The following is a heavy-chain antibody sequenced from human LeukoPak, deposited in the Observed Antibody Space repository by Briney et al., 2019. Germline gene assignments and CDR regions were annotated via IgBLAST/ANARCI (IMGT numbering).Heavy chain of an antibody. V-gene: IGHV3-9*01. CDR3: AKASFDFWSSYFDY. CDR2: ISWNSGSI. Sequence: GGSLRLSCAASGFTFDDYAMHWVRQAPGKGLEWVSGISWNSGSIGYADSVKGRFTISRDNAKNSLYLQMNSLRAEDTALYYCAKASFDFWSSYFDYWGQGTLVTVSS. CDR1: GFTFDDYA. D-gene: IGHD3-3*01. J-gene: IGHJ4*02.